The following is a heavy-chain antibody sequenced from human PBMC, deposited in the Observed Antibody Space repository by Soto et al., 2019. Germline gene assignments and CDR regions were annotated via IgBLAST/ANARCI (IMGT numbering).Heavy chain of an antibody. CDR3: ARDAAVGLFDY. D-gene: IGHD1-26*01. J-gene: IGHJ4*02. Sequence: QVQLVQSGAEVKKPGASVKVSCKASGYTFTSYGISWVRQAPGQGLEWMGWINPYNGNTKYAQKLQGRXTXTSXTSTSTAYMELRSLRSDDTAVYYCARDAAVGLFDYWGQGTLVTVSS. CDR1: GYTFTSYG. CDR2: INPYNGNT. V-gene: IGHV1-18*01.